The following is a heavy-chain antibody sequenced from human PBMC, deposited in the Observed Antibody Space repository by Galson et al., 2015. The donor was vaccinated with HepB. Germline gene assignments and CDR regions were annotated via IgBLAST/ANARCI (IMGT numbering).Heavy chain of an antibody. J-gene: IGHJ6*02. D-gene: IGHD2-15*01. CDR2: TYYRAKWCN. CDR3: ARVAGTIYYYGMDV. Sequence: CAISGDSVSSNSAAWNWIRESPSRGLEWLGRTYYRAKWCNDYAVSVRGRITINPDTSRNQFSLQLNSVTPEDTAVYYCARVAGTIYYYGMDVWGQGTTVTVSS. CDR1: GDSVSSNSAA. V-gene: IGHV6-1*01.